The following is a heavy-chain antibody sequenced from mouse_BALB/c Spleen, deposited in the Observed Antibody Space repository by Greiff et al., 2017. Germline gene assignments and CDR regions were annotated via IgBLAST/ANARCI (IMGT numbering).Heavy chain of an antibody. CDR1: GFTFSSYT. Sequence: EVKLVESGGGLVKPGGSLKLSCAASGFTFSSYTMSWVRQTPEKRLEWVATISSGGSYTYYPDSVKGRFTISRDNAKNTLYLQMSSLKSEDTAMYYCTRESSYEAMDYWGQGTSGTVSS. V-gene: IGHV5-6-4*01. CDR3: TRESSYEAMDY. D-gene: IGHD1-1*01. CDR2: ISSGGSYT. J-gene: IGHJ4*01.